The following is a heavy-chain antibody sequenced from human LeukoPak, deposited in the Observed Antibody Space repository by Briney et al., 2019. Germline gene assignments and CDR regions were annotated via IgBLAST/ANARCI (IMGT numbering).Heavy chain of an antibody. D-gene: IGHD1-26*01. CDR1: GGSISSGGYY. CDR3: ARDSVGANLFDY. CDR2: IYYSGST. J-gene: IGHJ4*02. V-gene: IGHV4-31*03. Sequence: PSQTLSLTCTVSGGSISSGGYYWSWIRQHPGKGLEWIGYIYYSGSTYYNPSLKSRVTISVDTSKNQFSLKLSSVTAADTAVYYCARDSVGANLFDYWGQGTLVTVSS.